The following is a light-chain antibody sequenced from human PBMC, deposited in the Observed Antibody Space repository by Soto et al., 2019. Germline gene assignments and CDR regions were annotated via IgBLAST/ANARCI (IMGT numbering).Light chain of an antibody. CDR1: SSDVGNYNL. V-gene: IGLV2-23*02. J-gene: IGLJ1*01. Sequence: QSALTQPASVSGSAGQSITISCTGTSSDVGNYNLVSWYQQHPGTAPKFMIYEVSKRPSGISSRFSGSKSGNTASLTISGLQPEDEADYFCCSYAGSSTYDFGTGTKVTVL. CDR2: EVS. CDR3: CSYAGSSTYD.